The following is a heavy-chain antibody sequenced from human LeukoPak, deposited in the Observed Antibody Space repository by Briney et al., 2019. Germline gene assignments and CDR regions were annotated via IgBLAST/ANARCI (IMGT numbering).Heavy chain of an antibody. Sequence: SETLSLTCAVYGGSFSGYYWSWIRQPPGKGLEWIGEINHSGSTNYNPSLKSRVTISVDTSKNQFSLKLSSVTAADTAVYYCARGRFLRADSSGYQYDQAYFDYWGQGTLVTVSS. CDR3: ARGRFLRADSSGYQYDQAYFDY. CDR1: GGSFSGYY. CDR2: INHSGST. D-gene: IGHD3-22*01. J-gene: IGHJ4*02. V-gene: IGHV4-34*01.